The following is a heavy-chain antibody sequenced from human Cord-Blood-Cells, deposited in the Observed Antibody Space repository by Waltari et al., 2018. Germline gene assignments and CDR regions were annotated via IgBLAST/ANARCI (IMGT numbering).Heavy chain of an antibody. J-gene: IGHJ4*02. CDR2: IYYSGST. D-gene: IGHD2-2*01. V-gene: IGHV4-39*01. CDR1: GGSISSSSYY. Sequence: QLQLQESGPGLVKPSETLSLTCTVSGGSISSSSYYWGWIRQPPGKGLEWIGSIYYSGSTYYNPSLKSRVTISGDTSKNQFSLKLSSVTAADTAVYYCASFYQLLFYFDYWGQGTLVTVSS. CDR3: ASFYQLLFYFDY.